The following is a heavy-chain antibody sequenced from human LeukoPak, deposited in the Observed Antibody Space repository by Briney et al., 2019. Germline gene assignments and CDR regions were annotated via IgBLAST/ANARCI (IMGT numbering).Heavy chain of an antibody. CDR3: ARKTPIYFDWLYPFAKRERPGAFDI. J-gene: IGHJ3*02. CDR1: GGSFSGYY. D-gene: IGHD3-9*01. CDR2: INHSGST. Sequence: SETLSLTCAVYGGSFSGYYWSWIRQPPGKGLEWIGEINHSGSTNYNPSLKSRVTISVDTSKNQFSLKLSSVTAADTAVYYCARKTPIYFDWLYPFAKRERPGAFDIWGQGTMVTVSS. V-gene: IGHV4-34*01.